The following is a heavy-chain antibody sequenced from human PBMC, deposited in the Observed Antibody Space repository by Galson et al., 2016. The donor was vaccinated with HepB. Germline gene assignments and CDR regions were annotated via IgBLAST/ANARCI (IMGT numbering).Heavy chain of an antibody. J-gene: IGHJ4*02. CDR3: ARAWGLNENFYFDY. Sequence: CAISGDSVSSNIAAWNWIRQSPSRGLEWLGRTYYRSKYYNDYVVSVKGRISINPDTSKNQFSLQLNSVTPEDTAVYYCARAWGLNENFYFDYWGQGTLVTVSS. V-gene: IGHV6-1*01. D-gene: IGHD1-1*01. CDR1: GDSVSSNIAA. CDR2: TYYRSKYYN.